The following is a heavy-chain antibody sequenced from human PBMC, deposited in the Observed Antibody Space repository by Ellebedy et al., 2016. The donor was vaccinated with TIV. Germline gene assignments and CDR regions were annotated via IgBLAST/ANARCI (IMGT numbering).Heavy chain of an antibody. V-gene: IGHV1-69*13. Sequence: ASVKVSCKASGGIFSSHGIRWVRQAPGQGLEWRGGIIPIFGTANYAQKFQGRVTISADEYKSTAYMELRTLRSEETAVYYCARVGFYSSNWQYYFDYWGQGTLVTVSS. D-gene: IGHD6-13*01. CDR3: ARVGFYSSNWQYYFDY. CDR2: IIPIFGTA. J-gene: IGHJ4*02. CDR1: GGIFSSHG.